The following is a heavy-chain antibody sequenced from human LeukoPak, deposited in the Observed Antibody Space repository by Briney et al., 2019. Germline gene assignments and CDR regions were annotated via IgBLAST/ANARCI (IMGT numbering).Heavy chain of an antibody. D-gene: IGHD3-10*01. CDR2: INHSGST. CDR3: ARVGTMVRGVMAPSYYFDY. V-gene: IGHV4-34*01. J-gene: IGHJ4*02. Sequence: PSETLSLTCAVYGGSFSGYYWSWIRQPPGKGLEWIGEINHSGSTNYNPSLKSRVTISVDTSKNQFSLKLSSVTAADTAVYYCARVGTMVRGVMAPSYYFDYWGQGTLVTVSS. CDR1: GGSFSGYY.